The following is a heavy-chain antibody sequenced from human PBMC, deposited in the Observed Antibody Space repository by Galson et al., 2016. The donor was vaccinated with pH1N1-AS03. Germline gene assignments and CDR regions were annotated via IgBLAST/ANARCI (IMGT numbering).Heavy chain of an antibody. Sequence: SCKASGGTFSSYAINWVRQAPGQGLEWMGRIIPALGTPNYAQRFQGRVTITADESTSTAYMELSSLRSEDTAVYFCASEVATSFDDWGQGTLVTVSS. V-gene: IGHV1-69*11. CDR2: IIPALGTP. CDR3: ASEVATSFDD. D-gene: IGHD5-24*01. CDR1: GGTFSSYA. J-gene: IGHJ4*02.